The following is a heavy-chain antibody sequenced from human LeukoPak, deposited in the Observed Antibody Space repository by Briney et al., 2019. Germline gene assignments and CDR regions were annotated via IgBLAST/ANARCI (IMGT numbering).Heavy chain of an antibody. J-gene: IGHJ6*03. V-gene: IGHV4-59*12. Sequence: SETLSLTCTVSGASINNYYWSWIRQSPEKGLEWIGYISHSGSTHYNPSLKSRITISVDASKIHFSLNLTSVTAADTAVYYCARDQGYDLYYYYYMDVWGKGTTVTISS. CDR1: GASINNYY. CDR3: ARDQGYDLYYYYYMDV. CDR2: ISHSGST. D-gene: IGHD5-12*01.